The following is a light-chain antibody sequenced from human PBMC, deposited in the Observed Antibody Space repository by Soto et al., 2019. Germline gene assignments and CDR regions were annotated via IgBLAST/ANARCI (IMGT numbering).Light chain of an antibody. J-gene: IGLJ1*01. CDR3: AAWDDSLNGRGV. CDR2: SNN. Sequence: QSVLTQPPSASGTPGQRVTISCSGSRSSVGSNTVNWYQHLPGTAPKLLIYSNNHRPSGVPDRFSASKAGASASLAISGLQSEDEGDYYCAAWDDSLNGRGVFGTGTKLTVL. V-gene: IGLV1-44*01. CDR1: RSSVGSNT.